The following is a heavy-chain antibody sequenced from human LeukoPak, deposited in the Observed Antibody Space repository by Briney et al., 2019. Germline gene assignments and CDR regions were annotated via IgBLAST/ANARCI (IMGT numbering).Heavy chain of an antibody. D-gene: IGHD1-1*01. Sequence: GGSLRLSCTASGFPFSDYSMDCVRQAPGKGLEWISYIGIDSGNTKYADSVRGRFTVSADSAKNSLFLQMNSLRVEDTAVYYCARDHNYAFDNWGQGTLVSVSS. CDR3: ARDHNYAFDN. CDR2: IGIDSGNT. CDR1: GFPFSDYS. J-gene: IGHJ4*02. V-gene: IGHV3-48*04.